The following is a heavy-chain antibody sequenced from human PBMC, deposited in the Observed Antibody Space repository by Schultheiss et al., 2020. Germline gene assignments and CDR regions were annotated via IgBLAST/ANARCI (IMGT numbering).Heavy chain of an antibody. J-gene: IGHJ4*02. V-gene: IGHV1-2*02. CDR3: ARDMVRGVKIHDY. Sequence: ASVKVSCKASGYTFTGYYMHWVRQAPGQGLEWMGWINPNSGGTNYAQKFQGRVTMTRDTSISTAYMELSRLRSDDTAVYYCARDMVRGVKIHDYWGQGTLVTVSS. D-gene: IGHD3-10*01. CDR1: GYTFTGYY. CDR2: INPNSGGT.